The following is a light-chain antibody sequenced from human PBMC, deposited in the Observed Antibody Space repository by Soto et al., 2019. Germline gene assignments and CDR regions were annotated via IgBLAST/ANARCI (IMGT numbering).Light chain of an antibody. Sequence: EIVLTQSPGTLSLSPGERATLSCRASQRVSSNYLAWYQRKPGQAPRLLIYGASSRATDIPNRFSGSGSGTGFTLTITILEPEDLAVYFCEQYGGSPPTFGQGTKVEIK. CDR1: QRVSSNY. J-gene: IGKJ1*01. V-gene: IGKV3-20*01. CDR2: GAS. CDR3: EQYGGSPPT.